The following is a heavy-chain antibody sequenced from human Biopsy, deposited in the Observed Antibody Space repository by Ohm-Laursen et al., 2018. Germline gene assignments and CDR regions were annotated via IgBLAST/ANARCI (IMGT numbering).Heavy chain of an antibody. J-gene: IGHJ6*02. D-gene: IGHD1-26*01. CDR2: ITSSSRTK. CDR1: GFTFRVYS. V-gene: IGHV3-48*01. CDR3: ARDPIVGSKADGMDV. Sequence: SLRLSCTASGFTFRVYSMNWVRQAPGKGLEWLSYITSSSRTKYYADSVKGRFTISRDNDRNSLYLEMNSLRVEDTAVYYCARDPIVGSKADGMDVWGQGTTVTVSS.